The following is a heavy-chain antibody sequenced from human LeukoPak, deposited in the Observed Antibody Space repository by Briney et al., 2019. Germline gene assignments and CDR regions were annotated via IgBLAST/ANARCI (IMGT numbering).Heavy chain of an antibody. CDR3: AKVRLSSSWYVFDY. CDR2: IRYDGSNK. Sequence: GGSLRLSCAASGFTFSSYGMHWVRQAPGKGLEWVAFIRYDGSNKYYADSVKGRFTISRDNSKNTPYLQMNSLRAEDTAVYYCAKVRLSSSWYVFDYWGQGTLVTVSS. J-gene: IGHJ4*02. CDR1: GFTFSSYG. D-gene: IGHD6-13*01. V-gene: IGHV3-30*02.